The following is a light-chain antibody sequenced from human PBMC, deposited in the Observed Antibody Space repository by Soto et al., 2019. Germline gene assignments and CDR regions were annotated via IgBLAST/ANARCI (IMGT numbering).Light chain of an antibody. J-gene: IGLJ3*02. Sequence: QTVVTQEPSFSVSPGGTVTLTCGLSSGSVSTSNYPSWYQQTPGQAPCSLIYSTNTRSSGVPDRFSGSILGNRAALTITGAQADDESDFYCVLYLGNGIWVFGGGTKLTVL. CDR3: VLYLGNGIWV. CDR1: SGSVSTSNY. V-gene: IGLV8-61*01. CDR2: STN.